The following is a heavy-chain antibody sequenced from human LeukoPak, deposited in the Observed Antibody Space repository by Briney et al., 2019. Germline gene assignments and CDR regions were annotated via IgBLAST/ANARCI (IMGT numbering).Heavy chain of an antibody. J-gene: IGHJ5*02. CDR2: INHSGSA. Sequence: KASETLSLTCAVYGGSFSGYYWSWIRQPPGKGLEWIGEINHSGSAYYNPSLKSRVTISVDTSKNQFSLKLSSVTAADTAVYYCARARLWFGETPRWFDPWGQGTLVTVSS. CDR3: ARARLWFGETPRWFDP. CDR1: GGSFSGYY. V-gene: IGHV4-34*01. D-gene: IGHD3-10*01.